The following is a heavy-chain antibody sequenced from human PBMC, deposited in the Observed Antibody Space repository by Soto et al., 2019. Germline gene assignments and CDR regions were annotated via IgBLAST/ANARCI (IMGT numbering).Heavy chain of an antibody. CDR2: XXPXXGXX. CDR1: GYTFSDYY. D-gene: IGHD3-16*01. J-gene: IGHJ4*02. V-gene: IGHV1-2*02. Sequence: ASVKVSCKASGYTFSDYYIHWVRQAPGQGLEWXGGXXPXXGXXXXXPXXXGGVTMTRDTSITTAYMELSRLRSGDTAVYYCAREPATAKPEGVDFWGQGTLVTVSS. CDR3: AREPATAKPEGVDF.